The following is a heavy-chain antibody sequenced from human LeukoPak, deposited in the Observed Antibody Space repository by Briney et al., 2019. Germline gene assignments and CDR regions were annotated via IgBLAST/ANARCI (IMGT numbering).Heavy chain of an antibody. J-gene: IGHJ4*02. CDR2: INPDSGGT. D-gene: IGHD6-19*01. CDR1: GYTFTGYY. V-gene: IGHV1-2*02. Sequence: GASVKVSCKASGYTFTGYYIHWVRQAPGQGLEWMGWINPDSGGTNFAQKFQGRVTMTRDTSISTAYMELSRLTSDDTAVYSCARDSSGWPLNPFYLDYWGQGTLVTVSS. CDR3: ARDSSGWPLNPFYLDY.